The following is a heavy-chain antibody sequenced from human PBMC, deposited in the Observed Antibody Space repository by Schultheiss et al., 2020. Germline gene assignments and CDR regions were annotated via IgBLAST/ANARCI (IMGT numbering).Heavy chain of an antibody. CDR3: ARTANRVEDF. D-gene: IGHD2-21*02. CDR1: GFPFTVYW. J-gene: IGHJ4*02. CDR2: IRQDGGEK. Sequence: GESLKISCAASGFPFTVYWMTWVRQAPGKGLEWVANIRQDGGEKYYADSVRGRFTVSRDNAEDSLSLQMNNLRAEDTAVYYCARTANRVEDFWGQGALVTVSS. V-gene: IGHV3-7*01.